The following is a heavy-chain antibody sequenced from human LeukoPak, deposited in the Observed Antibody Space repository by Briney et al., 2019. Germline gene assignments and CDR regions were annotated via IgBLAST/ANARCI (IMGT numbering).Heavy chain of an antibody. V-gene: IGHV5-51*01. J-gene: IGHJ5*02. CDR2: IYPGDSDT. D-gene: IGHD3-22*01. Sequence: GESLKISCKASGYTFTNYWIGWVRQMPGKGLEWMGIIYPGDSDTRYSPSFRGQVTISADKSISTAYLQWSSLKASDTAMYYCARQYYDSSGYYDHWGQGTLVTVSS. CDR1: GYTFTNYW. CDR3: ARQYYDSSGYYDH.